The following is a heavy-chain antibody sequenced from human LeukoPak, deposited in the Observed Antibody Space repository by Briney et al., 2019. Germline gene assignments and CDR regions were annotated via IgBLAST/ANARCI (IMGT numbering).Heavy chain of an antibody. CDR3: ARAYGSGTSYHPDY. CDR1: GYTFTAYY. Sequence: ASVKVSCKASGYTFTAYYMHWVRQAPGQGLEWMGWINPNSGDTNSSQKLQDRVTLTRDTSISTACMELSSLTSDDTAVYYCARAYGSGTSYHPDYWGQGTLVTVSS. D-gene: IGHD3-10*01. V-gene: IGHV1-2*02. J-gene: IGHJ4*02. CDR2: INPNSGDT.